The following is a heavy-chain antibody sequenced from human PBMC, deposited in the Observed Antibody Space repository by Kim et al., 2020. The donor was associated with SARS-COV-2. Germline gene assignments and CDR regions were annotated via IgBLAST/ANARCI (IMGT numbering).Heavy chain of an antibody. CDR3: ASGHTPQARHYGMDV. D-gene: IGHD2-21*01. J-gene: IGHJ6*02. V-gene: IGHV3-48*02. Sequence: GGSLRLSCAASGFIFSGYTMNWVRQAPGKGLEWVSHISAAGNDVYYADSVRGRFTIARDNAKNSLSLQVNSLRDEDTAVYYCASGHTPQARHYGMDVWGHGTPVSVSS. CDR1: GFIFSGYT. CDR2: ISAAGNDV.